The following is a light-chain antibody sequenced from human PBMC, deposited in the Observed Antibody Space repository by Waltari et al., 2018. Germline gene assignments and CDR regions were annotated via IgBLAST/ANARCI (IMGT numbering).Light chain of an antibody. J-gene: IGLJ2*01. CDR1: SSNIGAYD. CDR3: QTYDRSLSASV. V-gene: IGLV1-40*01. CDR2: ANN. Sequence: SVLAQPPSVSGTPGQRVTISCTGSSSNIGAYDVSWYQQLPGTAPKLLISANNSRPSGVPDRFSGSKSVTSAALVIAGLQVEDEADYYCQTYDRSLSASVFGGGTKLTVL.